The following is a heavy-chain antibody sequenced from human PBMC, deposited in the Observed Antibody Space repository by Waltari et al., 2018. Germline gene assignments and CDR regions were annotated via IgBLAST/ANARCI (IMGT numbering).Heavy chain of an antibody. CDR3: VGYDYASGTYYKADS. J-gene: IGHJ4*02. CDR2: IENSGSTNSYNT. D-gene: IGHD3-10*01. Sequence: QVQLQESGPGLVQPSETLSLTCTVSGGSISSHYWSWVRQPPGKGLEWIGNIENSGSTNSYNTNYTPALKSRVTISVDTSKNHFSLKLSSVTAADTAVYYCVGYDYASGTYYKADSWGQGTLVTVSS. V-gene: IGHV4-59*11. CDR1: GGSISSHY.